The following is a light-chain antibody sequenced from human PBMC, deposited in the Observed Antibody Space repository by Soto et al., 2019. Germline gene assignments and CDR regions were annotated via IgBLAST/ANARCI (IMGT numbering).Light chain of an antibody. CDR3: VLYMGSGIGV. CDR1: SGSVSINYY. V-gene: IGLV8-61*01. J-gene: IGLJ3*02. CDR2: STN. Sequence: QTVVTQEPSFSVSPGRTVTLTCGLSSGSVSINYYPSWYQQTPGQAPRTLIYSTNTRSSGVPDRFSGSILGNKAALTITGAQADDESDYYCVLYMGSGIGVFGGRTKLTVL.